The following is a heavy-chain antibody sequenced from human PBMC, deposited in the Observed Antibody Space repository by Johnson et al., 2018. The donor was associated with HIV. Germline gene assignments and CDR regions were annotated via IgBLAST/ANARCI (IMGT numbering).Heavy chain of an antibody. CDR2: IYRGGST. J-gene: IGHJ3*02. V-gene: IGHV3-53*01. CDR3: ARGAPQSSGSRRPYHAFDI. Sequence: VQLVESGGGLNRPGGSLRLSCAASGFTVNLNYMSWVRQAPGKGLEWVALIYRGGSTYYADSVKGRFTISRDNSKNTLYLQMNSLRAEDTAVYYCARGAPQSSGSRRPYHAFDIWGQGTMVTVSS. D-gene: IGHD3-22*01. CDR1: GFTVNLNY.